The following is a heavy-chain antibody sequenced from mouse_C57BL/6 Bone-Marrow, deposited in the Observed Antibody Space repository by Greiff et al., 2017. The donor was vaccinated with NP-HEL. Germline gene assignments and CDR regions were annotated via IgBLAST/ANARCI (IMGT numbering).Heavy chain of an antibody. CDR1: GYTFPDHT. J-gene: IGHJ2*01. Sequence: VKLQESDAELVKPGASVKISCKVSGYTFPDHTIHWMKQRPEQGLEWIGYIYPRDGSTKYNEKFKGKATFTADKSSSTAYMQLNSLTSEDAAVYFCASNWVYYFDYWGQGTTLTVSS. CDR2: IYPRDGST. V-gene: IGHV1-78*01. CDR3: ASNWVYYFDY. D-gene: IGHD4-1*01.